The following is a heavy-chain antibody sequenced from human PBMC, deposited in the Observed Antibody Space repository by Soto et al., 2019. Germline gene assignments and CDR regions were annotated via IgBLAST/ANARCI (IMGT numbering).Heavy chain of an antibody. CDR3: ARVQYCGGDCYRDY. V-gene: IGHV1-69*06. D-gene: IGHD2-21*02. J-gene: IGHJ4*02. Sequence: QVQLVQSGAEVKKPVSSVKVSCKASGGTFSSYAISWVRQAPGQGLEWMGGIIPIFGTANYAQKFQGRVTIIADKSTSTDYMELSSLRSEDTAVYYCARVQYCGGDCYRDYWGQGTLVTVSS. CDR2: IIPIFGTA. CDR1: GGTFSSYA.